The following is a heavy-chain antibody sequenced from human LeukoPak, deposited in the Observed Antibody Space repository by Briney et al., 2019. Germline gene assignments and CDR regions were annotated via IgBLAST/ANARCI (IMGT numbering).Heavy chain of an antibody. CDR1: GFTFNNYA. J-gene: IGHJ4*02. V-gene: IGHV3-23*01. CDR3: ARDDIATYDY. Sequence: GGSLRLSCAASGFTFNNYAMNWVRQAPGKGLEWVSSISESGDTTHYADSVKGRFTISRDNAKNSLYLQMNSLRAEDTAVYYCARDDIATYDYWGQGALVTVSS. D-gene: IGHD2-15*01. CDR2: ISESGDTT.